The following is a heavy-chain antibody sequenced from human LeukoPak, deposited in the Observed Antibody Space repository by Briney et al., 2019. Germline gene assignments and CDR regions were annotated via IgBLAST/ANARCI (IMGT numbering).Heavy chain of an antibody. D-gene: IGHD3-16*01. J-gene: IGHJ4*02. Sequence: SETLSLTCTVSGGSIRSSYYYWGWIRQPPGKGLEWIGSIYDSGSTYYNPSLKSRVTISVDTSKNQFSLKLSSVTAADTAVYYCASYGKAPRNFDYWGQGTLVTVSS. V-gene: IGHV4-39*01. CDR2: IYDSGST. CDR1: GGSIRSSYYY. CDR3: ASYGKAPRNFDY.